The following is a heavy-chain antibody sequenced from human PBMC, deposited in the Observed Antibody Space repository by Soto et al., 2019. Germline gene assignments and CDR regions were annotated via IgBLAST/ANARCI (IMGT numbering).Heavy chain of an antibody. D-gene: IGHD2-21*01. V-gene: IGHV3-21*01. J-gene: IGHJ6*02. CDR3: ARVISCGGGTCSSVHQYYGMDV. CDR2: ISLSGSKI. Sequence: EVQLVESGGGLVRPGGSVRLSGVASGLMYSSYSMSWVGRAPGKGLGGVAFISLSGSKINYAASVEGRFTISRDNAKNALYLQMNTVRVEDTAIYYCARVISCGGGTCSSVHQYYGMDVWGPGTTVTVSS. CDR1: GLMYSSYS.